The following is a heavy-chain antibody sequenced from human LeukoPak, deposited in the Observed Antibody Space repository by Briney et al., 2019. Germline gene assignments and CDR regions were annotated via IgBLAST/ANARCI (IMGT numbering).Heavy chain of an antibody. CDR1: GGSISSYY. CDR2: IYYSGST. D-gene: IGHD3-3*01. Sequence: SETLSLTCTVSGGSISSYYWSWIRQPPGKGLEWMGYIYYSGSTNYNPSLKSRVTISVDTSKNQFSLKLSSVTAADTAVYYCARETYYDFWSGYYSWGWFDPWGQGTLVTVSS. J-gene: IGHJ5*02. CDR3: ARETYYDFWSGYYSWGWFDP. V-gene: IGHV4-59*01.